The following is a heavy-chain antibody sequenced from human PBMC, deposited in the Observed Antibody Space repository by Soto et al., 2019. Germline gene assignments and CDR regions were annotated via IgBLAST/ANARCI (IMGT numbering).Heavy chain of an antibody. CDR2: ISYDGSNK. Sequence: GGSLRLSCAASGFTFSSCAMHWVRQAPGKGLEWVAVISYDGSNKYYADSVKGRFTISRDNSKNTLYLQMNSLRAEDTAVYYCAKTRVVPAAIYYYYYGMDVWGQGTTVTVS. CDR3: AKTRVVPAAIYYYYYGMDV. CDR1: GFTFSSCA. J-gene: IGHJ6*02. D-gene: IGHD2-2*01. V-gene: IGHV3-30-3*02.